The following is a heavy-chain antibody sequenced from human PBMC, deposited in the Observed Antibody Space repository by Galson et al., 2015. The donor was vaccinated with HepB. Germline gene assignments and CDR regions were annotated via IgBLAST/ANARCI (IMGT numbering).Heavy chain of an antibody. CDR1: GGTFSSYG. CDR3: AKDLSNYGYYYGMGV. V-gene: IGHV1-69*13. J-gene: IGHJ6*02. D-gene: IGHD4-11*01. CDR2: IIPMFGTA. Sequence: SVKVSCKVSGGTFSSYGISWVRQAPGQGLEWMGGIIPMFGTANYAQRFQGRVTIKADESTSTAYMELRSLRSEDMAVYYCAKDLSNYGYYYGMGVWGQGTTVIVSS.